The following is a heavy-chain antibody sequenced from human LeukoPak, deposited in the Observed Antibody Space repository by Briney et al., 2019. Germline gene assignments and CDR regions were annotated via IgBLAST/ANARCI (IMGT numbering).Heavy chain of an antibody. V-gene: IGHV4-39*01. D-gene: IGHD3-3*01. J-gene: IGHJ6*03. Sequence: SETLSLACTVSGGSISSSSYYWGWIRQPPGKGLEWIGSIYYSGSTYYNPSLKSRVTISVDTSKNQFSLKLSSVTAADTAVYYCARVLPDYDFWSGSYYYMDVWGKGTTVTVSS. CDR2: IYYSGST. CDR3: ARVLPDYDFWSGSYYYMDV. CDR1: GGSISSSSYY.